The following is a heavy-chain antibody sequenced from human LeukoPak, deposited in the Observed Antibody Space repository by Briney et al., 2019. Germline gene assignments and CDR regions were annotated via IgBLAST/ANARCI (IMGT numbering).Heavy chain of an antibody. V-gene: IGHV3-15*01. J-gene: IGHJ4*02. Sequence: GGSLRLSCAASGFTFSNAWMSWVRQAPGKGLEWVGRIKSKTDGGTTDYAAPVKGRFTISRDDSKNTLYLQMNSLKTEDTAVYYCTTSEDYGDPYYFDYWGQGTLVTVSS. CDR1: GFTFSNAW. D-gene: IGHD4-17*01. CDR2: IKSKTDGGTT. CDR3: TTSEDYGDPYYFDY.